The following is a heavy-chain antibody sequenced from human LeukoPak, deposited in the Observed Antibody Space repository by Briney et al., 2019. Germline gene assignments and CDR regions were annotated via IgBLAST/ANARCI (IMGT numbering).Heavy chain of an antibody. Sequence: GGSLRLSCAASGFTFSNYDMHWVRQATGKGLEWVSSIDTDGDTSYPDSVKGRFTISRENAKSSLYLQMNSLRAGDTAIYCCARELGNAGSFDIWGQGTMVTVSS. J-gene: IGHJ3*02. CDR3: ARELGNAGSFDI. CDR1: GFTFSNYD. V-gene: IGHV3-13*01. CDR2: IDTDGDT. D-gene: IGHD3-16*01.